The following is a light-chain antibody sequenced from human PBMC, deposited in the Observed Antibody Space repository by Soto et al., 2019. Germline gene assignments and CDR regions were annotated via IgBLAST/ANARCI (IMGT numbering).Light chain of an antibody. CDR1: SSNIGAGYD. V-gene: IGLV1-40*01. CDR3: QSYDSSLSALYV. CDR2: GNS. J-gene: IGLJ1*01. Sequence: QSVLTQPPSVSGAPGQRVTISCTGSSSNIGAGYDVHWYQQLPGTAPKLLIYGNSNRPSGVPDRFSGSKSGTSASLAITGLQAEDAEDDYCQSYDSSLSALYVFGTGTKVTVL.